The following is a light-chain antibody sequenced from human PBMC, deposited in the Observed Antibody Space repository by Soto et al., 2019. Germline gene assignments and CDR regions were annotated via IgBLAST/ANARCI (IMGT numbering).Light chain of an antibody. CDR1: QNVDKF. Sequence: EIELTHSPATFALSPGETATLSCSASQNVDKFLAWYQQRPGQPPRLLIFDSSNRATGVPVRFSGSGSGTVFTLTIGSLEPEDSAVYYCQQRKNWPPITFGQGTRLEIK. J-gene: IGKJ5*01. V-gene: IGKV3-11*01. CDR3: QQRKNWPPIT. CDR2: DSS.